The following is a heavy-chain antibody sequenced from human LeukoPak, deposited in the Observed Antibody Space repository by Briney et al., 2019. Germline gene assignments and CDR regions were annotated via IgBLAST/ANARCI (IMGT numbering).Heavy chain of an antibody. V-gene: IGHV1-69*13. CDR3: ASTYCGGDCYDDYYYYYYMDV. CDR2: IIPIFGTA. Sequence: GASVKVSCKASGYSLTSYGMNWVRQAPGQGLEWMGGIIPIFGTANYAQKFQGRVTITADESTSTAYMGLSSLRSEDTAVYYCASTYCGGDCYDDYYYYYYMDVWGKGTTVTISS. D-gene: IGHD2-21*02. J-gene: IGHJ6*03. CDR1: GYSLTSYG.